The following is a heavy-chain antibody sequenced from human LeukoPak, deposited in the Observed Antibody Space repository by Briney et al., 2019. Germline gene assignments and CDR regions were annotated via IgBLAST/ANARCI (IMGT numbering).Heavy chain of an antibody. J-gene: IGHJ6*02. D-gene: IGHD1-7*01. CDR1: GGSISSSSYY. CDR2: IYYSGST. CDR3: ASERGTTRGRVAQYYYGMDV. V-gene: IGHV4-39*07. Sequence: KPSETLSLTCTVSGGSISSSSYYWGWIRQPPGKGLEWIGSIYYSGSTYYNPSLKSRVTISVDTSKNQFSLKLSSVTAADTAVYYCASERGTTRGRVAQYYYGMDVWGQGTTVTVSS.